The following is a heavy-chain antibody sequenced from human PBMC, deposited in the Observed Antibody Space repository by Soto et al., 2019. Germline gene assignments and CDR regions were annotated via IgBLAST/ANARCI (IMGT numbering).Heavy chain of an antibody. CDR1: GGTFSSYA. Sequence: QVQLVQSGAEVKKPGSSVKVSCKASGGTFSSYAISWVRQAPGQGLEWMGGIIPIFGTANYAQKFQGRVTITADESASRAYMELSSLRSEDTAVYYCAREGRRGYSSSWPPYGMDVWGQGTTVTVSS. D-gene: IGHD6-13*01. J-gene: IGHJ6*02. CDR3: AREGRRGYSSSWPPYGMDV. V-gene: IGHV1-69*12. CDR2: IIPIFGTA.